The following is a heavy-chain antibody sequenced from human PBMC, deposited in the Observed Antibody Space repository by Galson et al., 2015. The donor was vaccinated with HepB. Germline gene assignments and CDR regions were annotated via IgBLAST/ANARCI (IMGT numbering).Heavy chain of an antibody. V-gene: IGHV3-11*01. CDR1: GFTFSDYY. Sequence: SLRLSCAASGFTFSDYYMSWIRQAPGKGLEWLSYISSSGSTIYYADSVKGRFTISRDNAKNSLYLQMNSLRAENTAVYYCASGENLMESLTDHAFDIWGQGTMVTVSS. J-gene: IGHJ3*02. D-gene: IGHD3-10*01. CDR2: ISSSGSTI. CDR3: ASGENLMESLTDHAFDI.